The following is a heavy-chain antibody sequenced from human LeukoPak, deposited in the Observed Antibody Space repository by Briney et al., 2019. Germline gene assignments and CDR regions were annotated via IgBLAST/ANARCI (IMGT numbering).Heavy chain of an antibody. V-gene: IGHV3-7*01. CDR1: GFTFSSYW. D-gene: IGHD3/OR15-3a*01. CDR3: AALDWGSREDAFDI. Sequence: PGGSLRLSCAASGFTFSSYWMSWVRQAPGKGLEWVANIKQDGSEKYYVDSVKGRFTISRDNAKNSLYLQMNSLRAEDTAVYYCAALDWGSREDAFDIWGQGTMVTVSS. CDR2: IKQDGSEK. J-gene: IGHJ3*02.